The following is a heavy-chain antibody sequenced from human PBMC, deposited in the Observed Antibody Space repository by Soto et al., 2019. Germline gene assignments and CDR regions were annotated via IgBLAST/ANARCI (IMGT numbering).Heavy chain of an antibody. CDR3: ARDQGYCSSTRCEHKSYYGMDV. V-gene: IGHV3-48*03. D-gene: IGHD2-2*01. CDR2: ISSSGSTI. J-gene: IGHJ6*02. CDR1: GFTFSSYE. Sequence: EVQLVESGGGLVQPGGSLRLSCAASGFTFSSYEMNWVRQAPGKGLEWVSYISSSGSTIYYADSVKGRFTISRDNAKNSLYLQMNSLRAEDTAVYYCARDQGYCSSTRCEHKSYYGMDVWGQGTTVTVSS.